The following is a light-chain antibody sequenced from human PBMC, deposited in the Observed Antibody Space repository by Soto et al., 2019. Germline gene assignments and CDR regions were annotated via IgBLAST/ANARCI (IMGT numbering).Light chain of an antibody. CDR1: NIGSKS. CDR3: QVWHNSLDPSYV. CDR2: DDS. J-gene: IGLJ1*01. V-gene: IGLV3-21*02. Sequence: SYELTHPPSVSVAPGQTATITCGGNNIGSKSVHWYQQKPGQAPLLVVYDDSDRPSGIPERFSGSNSGTTATLTISRVEAGDEADYYCQVWHNSLDPSYVFGAGTKVTVL.